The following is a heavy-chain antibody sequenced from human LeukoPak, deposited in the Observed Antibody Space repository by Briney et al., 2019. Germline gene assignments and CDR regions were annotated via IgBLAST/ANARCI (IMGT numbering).Heavy chain of an antibody. Sequence: ASVKVSCKSSGYSFSDYVMHWGRQAPGQRPEWMGWINAGNGNTKYSLNFQGRVTINRDTTASTVYMELSSLRSEDTAVYYCARAGYCSRTSCSDAFEIWGHGTMVTVSS. CDR3: ARAGYCSRTSCSDAFEI. V-gene: IGHV1-3*01. D-gene: IGHD2-2*03. J-gene: IGHJ3*02. CDR2: INAGNGNT. CDR1: GYSFSDYV.